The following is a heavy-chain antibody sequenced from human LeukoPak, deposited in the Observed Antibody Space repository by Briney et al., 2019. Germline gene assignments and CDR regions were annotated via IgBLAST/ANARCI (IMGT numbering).Heavy chain of an antibody. CDR2: ISSSSSYI. CDR1: GFTFSSYS. CDR3: ARVAPSVANWFDP. D-gene: IGHD2-15*01. Sequence: GGSLRLSCAASGFTFSSYSMNWVRQAPGKGLEWVSSISSSSSYIYYADSVKGRFTISRDNAKNSLYLQMSSLRAEDTAVYYCARVAPSVANWFDPWGQGTLVTVSS. J-gene: IGHJ5*02. V-gene: IGHV3-21*01.